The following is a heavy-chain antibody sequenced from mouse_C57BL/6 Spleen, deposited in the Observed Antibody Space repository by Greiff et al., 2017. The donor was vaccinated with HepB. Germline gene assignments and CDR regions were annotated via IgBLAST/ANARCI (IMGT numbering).Heavy chain of an antibody. V-gene: IGHV1-82*01. J-gene: IGHJ3*01. D-gene: IGHD3-2*02. CDR3: ADSSGYGVLAY. CDR2: IYPGDGDT. Sequence: VQLQQSGPELVKPGASVKISCKASGYAFSSSWMNWVQQRPGKGLEWIGRIYPGDGDTNYNGKFKGKATLTADKSSSTAYMQLSSLTSEDSAVYFCADSSGYGVLAYGGKGTRVTVSA. CDR1: GYAFSSSW.